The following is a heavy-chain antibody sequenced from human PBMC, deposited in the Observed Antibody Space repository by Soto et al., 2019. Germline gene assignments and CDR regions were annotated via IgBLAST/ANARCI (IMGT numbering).Heavy chain of an antibody. Sequence: GGSLRLSCAASGFTFSSYWMHWVRQAPGKGLVWVSRINSDGSSTSYADSVRGRFTISRDNAKNTLYLQMNSLRAEDTAVYYCARDKEEAYYGSGSYPLPFDPWGQGTLVTVSS. CDR2: INSDGSST. D-gene: IGHD3-10*01. J-gene: IGHJ5*02. CDR1: GFTFSSYW. V-gene: IGHV3-74*01. CDR3: ARDKEEAYYGSGSYPLPFDP.